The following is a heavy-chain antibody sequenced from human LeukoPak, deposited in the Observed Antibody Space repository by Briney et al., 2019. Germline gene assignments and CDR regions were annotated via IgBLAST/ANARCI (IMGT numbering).Heavy chain of an antibody. CDR2: IYHSGTT. V-gene: IGHV4-4*02. CDR3: ARSAQIVAAAIAYYFDY. CDR1: GGSISSSNW. Sequence: PSETLSRTCVVSGGSISSSNWWSWVRQPPGKGLEWIGEIYHSGTTNYNPSLKSRVTVSVDKSKNHFSLKLSSVTAADTAVYYCARSAQIVAAAIAYYFDYWGQGTLVTVSS. D-gene: IGHD2-2*02. J-gene: IGHJ4*02.